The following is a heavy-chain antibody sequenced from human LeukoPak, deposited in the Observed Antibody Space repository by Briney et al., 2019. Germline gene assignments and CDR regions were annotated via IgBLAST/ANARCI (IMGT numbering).Heavy chain of an antibody. Sequence: ASVKVSCKASGGTFSSYAISWVRQAPGQGLEWMGRIIPIFGTANYAQKFQGRVTITTDESTSTAYMELSSLRSEDTAVYYCARGGYSGEQPYWGQGTLVTVSS. CDR1: GGTFSSYA. CDR3: ARGGYSGEQPY. CDR2: IIPIFGTA. V-gene: IGHV1-69*05. D-gene: IGHD3-10*01. J-gene: IGHJ4*02.